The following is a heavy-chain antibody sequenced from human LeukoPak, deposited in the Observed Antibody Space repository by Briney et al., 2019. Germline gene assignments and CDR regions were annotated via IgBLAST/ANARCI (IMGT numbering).Heavy chain of an antibody. V-gene: IGHV3-23*01. CDR2: ISANGQAT. CDR1: GFAFGTYA. D-gene: IGHD3-22*01. CDR3: AKVLKDYYDSSGYWPGPNFDY. J-gene: IGHJ4*02. Sequence: GGSLRLSCAGSGFAFGTYAMSWVRQAPGMGLEWVSSISANGQATYYADSVEGRFTISRDNSKNTLYLQMNSLRAEDTAVYYCAKVLKDYYDSSGYWPGPNFDYWGQGTLVTVSS.